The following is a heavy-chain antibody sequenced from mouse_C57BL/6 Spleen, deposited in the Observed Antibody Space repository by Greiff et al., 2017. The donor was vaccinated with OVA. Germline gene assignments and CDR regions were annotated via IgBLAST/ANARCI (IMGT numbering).Heavy chain of an antibody. CDR2: ISSGGSYT. CDR1: GFTFSSYG. J-gene: IGHJ3*01. CDR3: ARPTFYYDYDEAY. V-gene: IGHV5-6*01. Sequence: EVQLVESGGDLAKPGGSLKLSCAASGFTFSSYGMSWVRQTPDKRLEWVATISSGGSYTYYPDSVKGRFTISRDNAKNTLYLQMSSLKSEDTAMYYCARPTFYYDYDEAYWGQGTLVTVSA. D-gene: IGHD2-4*01.